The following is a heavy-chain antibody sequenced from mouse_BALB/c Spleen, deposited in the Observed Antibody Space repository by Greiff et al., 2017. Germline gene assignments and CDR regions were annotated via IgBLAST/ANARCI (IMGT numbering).Heavy chain of an antibody. Sequence: EVKLQESGPGLVKPSQSLSLTCTVTGYSITSDYAWNWIRQFPGNKLEWMGYISYSGSTSYNPSLKSRISITRDTSKNQFFLQLNSVTTEDTATYYCAIYGYYAMDYWGQGTSVTVSS. J-gene: IGHJ4*01. CDR1: GYSITSDYA. D-gene: IGHD1-1*02. CDR2: ISYSGST. V-gene: IGHV3-2*02. CDR3: AIYGYYAMDY.